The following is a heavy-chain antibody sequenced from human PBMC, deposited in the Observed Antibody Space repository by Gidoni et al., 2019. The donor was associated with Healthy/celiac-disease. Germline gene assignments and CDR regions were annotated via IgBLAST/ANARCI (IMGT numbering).Heavy chain of an antibody. CDR1: GFTFSNAW. D-gene: IGHD3-10*01. CDR2: IKSKTDGGTT. Sequence: EVQLVESGGGLVKPGGSLSLSCAASGFTFSNAWMSWVRQAPGKGLEWVGRIKSKTDGGTTDYAAPVKGRFTISRDDSKNTLYLQMNSLKTEDTAVYYCTTGPTLLWFGEFENDYWGQGTLVTVSS. J-gene: IGHJ4*02. V-gene: IGHV3-15*01. CDR3: TTGPTLLWFGEFENDY.